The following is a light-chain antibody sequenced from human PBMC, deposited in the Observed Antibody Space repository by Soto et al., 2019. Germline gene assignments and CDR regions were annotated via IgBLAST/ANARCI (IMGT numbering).Light chain of an antibody. CDR2: GAS. CDR3: QQYNNWPPWT. Sequence: EIMMTQSPATLSVSPGERDTVSCRASQSVSSNLAWYQQKPGQAPRLLIYGASTRATGIPARFSGSGSGTEFTLTISSLQSEDFAVYYCQQYNNWPPWTFGQGTKVDIK. J-gene: IGKJ1*01. V-gene: IGKV3-15*01. CDR1: QSVSSN.